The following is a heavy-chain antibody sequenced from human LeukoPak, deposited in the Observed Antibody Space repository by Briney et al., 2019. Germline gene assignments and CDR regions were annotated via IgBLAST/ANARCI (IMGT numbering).Heavy chain of an antibody. J-gene: IGHJ3*01. V-gene: IGHV1-69*06. CDR3: AREGEYYAESGNLIDAADV. D-gene: IGHD3-10*01. Sequence: GASVKVSCKASGGTFSSYAISWVRQAPGQGLEWMGGIIPIFGTANYAQKFQGRVTITADKSTSTAYMELSSLRAEDTAVYYCAREGEYYAESGNLIDAADVWGQGTMVIVSA. CDR2: IIPIFGTA. CDR1: GGTFSSYA.